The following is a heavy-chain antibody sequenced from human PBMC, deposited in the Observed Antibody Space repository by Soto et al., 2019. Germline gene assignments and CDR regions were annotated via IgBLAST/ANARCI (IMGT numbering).Heavy chain of an antibody. CDR2: IDPSDSYT. D-gene: IGHD1-20*01. J-gene: IGHJ6*02. CDR1: GYSFTSYW. V-gene: IGHV5-10-1*01. CDR3: ARHSGNWNDVSYYYYGMDV. Sequence: PGESLKISCKGSGYSFTSYWISWVRQMPGKGLEWMGRIDPSDSYTNYSPSFQGHVTISADKSISTAYLQWSSLKASDTAMYYCARHSGNWNDVSYYYYGMDVWGQGTTVTVSS.